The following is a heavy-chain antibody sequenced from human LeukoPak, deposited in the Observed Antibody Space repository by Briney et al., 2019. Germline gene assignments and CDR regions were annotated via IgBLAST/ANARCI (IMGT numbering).Heavy chain of an antibody. CDR1: GGSISSYY. CDR2: IYYGVST. D-gene: IGHD6-13*01. CDR3: ARLLADNWFDP. Sequence: SSETLSLTCTVSGGSISSYYWSWIRQPPGKGLEWIGYIYYGVSTNYNPSLKSRVIISLDTSKKQISLKVRSVTAADTAIYYCARLLADNWFDPWGQGTLVTVSS. J-gene: IGHJ5*02. V-gene: IGHV4-59*08.